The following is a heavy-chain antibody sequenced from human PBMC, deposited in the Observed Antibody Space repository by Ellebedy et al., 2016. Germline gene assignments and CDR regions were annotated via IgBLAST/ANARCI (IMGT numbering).Heavy chain of an antibody. CDR3: ARAHPKGCSGGSCYHFYYYYYMDV. D-gene: IGHD2-15*01. J-gene: IGHJ6*03. CDR1: GFTFDDYT. V-gene: IGHV3-43*01. Sequence: GESLKISCAASGFTFDDYTMHWVRQAPGKGLEWVSLISWDGGSTYCADSVKGRFTISRDNAKNSLYLQMNSLRAEDTAVYYCARAHPKGCSGGSCYHFYYYYYMDVWGKGTTVTVSS. CDR2: ISWDGGST.